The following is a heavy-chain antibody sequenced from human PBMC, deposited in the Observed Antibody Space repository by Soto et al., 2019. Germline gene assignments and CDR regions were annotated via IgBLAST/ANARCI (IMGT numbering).Heavy chain of an antibody. D-gene: IGHD3-3*01. CDR2: IMPIMGTT. V-gene: IGHV1-69*12. CDR1: GGTFSSYA. CDR3: ARDRTGFLGGFDYYYGMDV. J-gene: IGHJ6*02. Sequence: QLMQSGAEVRKPGSSVRVSCKASGGTFSSYAIGWVRQAPGQGLEWMGGIMPIMGTTNYAQKFQGRVTITADESANTVYLEVSSLRSADTAVYYCARDRTGFLGGFDYYYGMDVWGQGTTVTVSS.